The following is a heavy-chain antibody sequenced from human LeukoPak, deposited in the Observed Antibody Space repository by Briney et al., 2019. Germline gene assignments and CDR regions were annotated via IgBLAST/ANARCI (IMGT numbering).Heavy chain of an antibody. CDR1: GFTFSSYG. CDR3: AKGRDFWSGYFPFDY. J-gene: IGHJ4*02. CDR2: ISYDGSNK. V-gene: IGHV3-30*18. Sequence: GGSLRLSCAASGFTFSSYGMHWVRQAPGKGLEWVAVISYDGSNKYYADSVKGRFTISRDNSKNTLYLQMNSLRAEDTAVYYCAKGRDFWSGYFPFDYWGQGTLVTVSS. D-gene: IGHD3-3*01.